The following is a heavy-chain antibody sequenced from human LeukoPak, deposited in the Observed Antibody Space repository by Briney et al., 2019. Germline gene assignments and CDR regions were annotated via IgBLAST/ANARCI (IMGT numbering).Heavy chain of an antibody. CDR1: GFTFSSYS. V-gene: IGHV3-21*01. D-gene: IGHD1-1*01. Sequence: GGSLRLSCAASGFTFSSYSMNWVRQAPGKGLEWVSSISSSSSYIYYADSVKGRFTISRDNAKNSLYLQMNSLRAEDTAVYYCAREGGELERLDYWGQGTLVTVSS. CDR3: AREGGELERLDY. J-gene: IGHJ4*02. CDR2: ISSSSSYI.